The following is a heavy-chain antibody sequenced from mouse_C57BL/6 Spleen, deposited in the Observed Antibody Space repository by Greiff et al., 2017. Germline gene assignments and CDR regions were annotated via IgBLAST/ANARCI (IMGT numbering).Heavy chain of an antibody. CDR2: ISSGGSYT. J-gene: IGHJ3*01. Sequence: DVMLVESGGDLVKPGGSLKLSCAASGFTFSSYGMSWVRQTPDKRLEWVATISSGGSYTFYPDSVKGRFTISRDNAKNTLYLQMSSLKSEDTAMYYCARPLDSSGYRFAYWGQGTLVTVSA. V-gene: IGHV5-6*02. CDR3: ARPLDSSGYRFAY. CDR1: GFTFSSYG. D-gene: IGHD3-2*02.